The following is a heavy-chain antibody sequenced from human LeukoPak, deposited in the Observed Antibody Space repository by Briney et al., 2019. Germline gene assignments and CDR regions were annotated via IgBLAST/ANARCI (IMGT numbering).Heavy chain of an antibody. CDR3: ARDLGYGDYGTDFDY. D-gene: IGHD4-17*01. J-gene: IGHJ4*02. CDR2: ISSSSSYT. CDR1: GFTFSDYY. Sequence: GGSLRLSCAASGFTFSDYYMSWIRQAPGKGLEWVSYISSSSSYTNYADSVRGRFTISRDNAKNSLYLQMNSLRAEDTAVYYCARDLGYGDYGTDFDYWGQGTLVTVSS. V-gene: IGHV3-11*06.